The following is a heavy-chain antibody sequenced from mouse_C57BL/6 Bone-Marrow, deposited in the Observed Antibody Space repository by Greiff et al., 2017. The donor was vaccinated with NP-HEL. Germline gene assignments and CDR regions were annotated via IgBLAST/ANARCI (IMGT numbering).Heavy chain of an antibody. J-gene: IGHJ2*01. CDR1: GYTFTSYW. Sequence: QVQLQQPGAELVMPGASVKLSCKASGYTFTSYWMHWVKQRPGQGLEWIGEIDPSDSYTNYNQKFKGKSTLTVDKSSGTAYMQLSSLTSEDSAVYYCARIYDGYYGFDYWGQGTTLTVSS. CDR2: IDPSDSYT. V-gene: IGHV1-69*01. D-gene: IGHD2-3*01. CDR3: ARIYDGYYGFDY.